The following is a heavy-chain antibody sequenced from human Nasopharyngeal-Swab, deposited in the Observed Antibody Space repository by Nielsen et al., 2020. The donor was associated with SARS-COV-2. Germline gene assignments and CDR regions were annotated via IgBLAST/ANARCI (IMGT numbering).Heavy chain of an antibody. CDR2: IYYSGST. J-gene: IGHJ3*02. CDR1: GGSISSGGYY. D-gene: IGHD6-19*01. Sequence: SETLSLTCTVSGGSISSGGYYWSWIRQHPGKGLEWIGYIYYSGSTNYNPSLKSRVTISVDTSKNQFSLKLSSVTAADTAVYYCARDGGQWAFDIWGQGTMVTVSS. CDR3: ARDGGQWAFDI. V-gene: IGHV4-61*08.